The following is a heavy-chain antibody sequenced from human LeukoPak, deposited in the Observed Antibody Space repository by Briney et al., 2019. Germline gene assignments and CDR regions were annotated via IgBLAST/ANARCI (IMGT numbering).Heavy chain of an antibody. CDR3: ARVSPLVRGSTVGLFDD. D-gene: IGHD1-26*01. Sequence: SETLSLTCTVSGGSISSRSYYWGWIRQPPGKGLEWIGSIYYSGSTYYNPSLKSRVTISVDTSKNQFSLKLSSVTAADTAVYYCARVSPLVRGSTVGLFDDWGRGILVTVSS. CDR2: IYYSGST. J-gene: IGHJ4*02. V-gene: IGHV4-39*01. CDR1: GGSISSRSYY.